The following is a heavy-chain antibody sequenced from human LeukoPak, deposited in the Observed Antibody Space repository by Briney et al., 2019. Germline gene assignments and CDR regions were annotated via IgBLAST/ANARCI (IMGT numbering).Heavy chain of an antibody. V-gene: IGHV3-21*01. CDR2: ISSSSSYI. CDR3: ARDIVRSGGSCYGY. J-gene: IGHJ4*02. CDR1: GFTFSSYS. Sequence: PGGSLRLPCAASGFTFSSYSMNWVRQAPGKGLEWVSSISSSSSYIYYADSVKGRFTISRDNAKNSLYLQMNSLRAEDTAVYYCARDIVRSGGSCYGYWGQGTLVTVSS. D-gene: IGHD2-15*01.